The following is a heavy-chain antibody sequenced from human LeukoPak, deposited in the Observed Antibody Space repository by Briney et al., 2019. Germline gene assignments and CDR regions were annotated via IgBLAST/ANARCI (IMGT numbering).Heavy chain of an antibody. J-gene: IGHJ4*02. CDR3: ARVSCSGGSCYFDY. Sequence: ASVKVSCRASGYTFTSYDINWVRQATGQGLEWMGWMNPNSGNTGYAQKFQGRVTMTRNTSISTAYMELSSLRSEDTAVYYCARVSCSGGSCYFDYWGQGTLVTVSS. V-gene: IGHV1-8*01. D-gene: IGHD2-15*01. CDR1: GYTFTSYD. CDR2: MNPNSGNT.